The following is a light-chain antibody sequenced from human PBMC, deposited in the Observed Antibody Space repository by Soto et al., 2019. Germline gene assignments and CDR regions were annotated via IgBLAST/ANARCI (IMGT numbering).Light chain of an antibody. Sequence: DIQMTQSPSSLSASVGYRVTITCRASQNVRNYLNWYQKKSGEAPNLLIFAASTLQSGVPSRFSGSGAETEFTLTISSLQPEDFATYYCQESYTSAFGQGTVVEI. J-gene: IGKJ1*01. CDR2: AAS. CDR1: QNVRNY. V-gene: IGKV1-39*01. CDR3: QESYTSA.